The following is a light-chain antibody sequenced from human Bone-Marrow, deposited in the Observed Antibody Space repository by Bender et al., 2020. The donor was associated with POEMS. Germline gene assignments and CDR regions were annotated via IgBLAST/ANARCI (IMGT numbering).Light chain of an antibody. J-gene: IGLJ2*01. Sequence: SDDLTQPPSVSVSPGQTARITCSGRALTIQYACWYQQRAGQAPLLLIEKDNERPSGIPERFSGSSSGTTHTLIISAVQAEDEGDYYCQSADNTGTHVVFGGGTKLTVL. CDR1: ALTIQY. CDR3: QSADNTGTHVV. V-gene: IGLV3-25*03. CDR2: KDN.